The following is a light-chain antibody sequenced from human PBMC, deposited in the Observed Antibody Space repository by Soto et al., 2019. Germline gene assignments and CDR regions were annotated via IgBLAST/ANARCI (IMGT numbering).Light chain of an antibody. V-gene: IGKV1-39*01. CDR3: QQSYSTPPYT. J-gene: IGKJ2*01. CDR2: AAS. Sequence: DIQMTQSPSSLSASVGDTVTITCRASQSISNDLYWYQQKPGKAPKLLIYAASTLQGGVPSRFSGSGSGTDFTLTISSLQPEDFETYYCQQSYSTPPYTFGQGTRLEIK. CDR1: QSISND.